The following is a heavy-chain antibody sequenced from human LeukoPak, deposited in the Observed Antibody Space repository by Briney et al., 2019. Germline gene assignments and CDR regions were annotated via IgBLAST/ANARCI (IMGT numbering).Heavy chain of an antibody. Sequence: SETLSLTCAVYGGYFGSYYWGWIRQPPGKGLEWIGSIYYSGSTYYNPSLKSRVTISVDTSKNQFSLKLSSVTAADTAVYYCARVLQYNWFDPWGQGTLVTVSS. CDR1: GGYFGSYY. D-gene: IGHD3-10*01. V-gene: IGHV4-39*01. CDR2: IYYSGST. J-gene: IGHJ5*02. CDR3: ARVLQYNWFDP.